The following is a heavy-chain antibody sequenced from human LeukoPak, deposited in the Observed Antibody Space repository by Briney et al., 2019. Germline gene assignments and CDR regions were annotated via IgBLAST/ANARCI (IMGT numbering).Heavy chain of an antibody. J-gene: IGHJ4*02. V-gene: IGHV4-39*01. CDR2: IYYSGST. CDR1: GGSISSSSYY. Sequence: SETLSLTCTVSGGSISSSSYYWGWIRQPPGKGLEWIGSIYYSGSTYYNPSLKSRVTISVDTSKNQFSLKLSSVTAADTAVYYCARTIWFGESYYFDYWGQGTLVTVSS. D-gene: IGHD3-10*01. CDR3: ARTIWFGESYYFDY.